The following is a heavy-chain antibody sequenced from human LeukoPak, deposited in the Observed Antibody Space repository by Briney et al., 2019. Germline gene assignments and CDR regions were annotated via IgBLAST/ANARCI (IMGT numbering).Heavy chain of an antibody. CDR3: ARAPIMITFGGVGRGYMDV. D-gene: IGHD3-16*01. CDR2: INPNSGGT. Sequence: GASVKVSCKASGYTFTSYGISWVRQAPGQGLEWMGWINPNSGGTNYAQKFQGRVTMTRDTSISTAYMELSRLRSDDTAVYYCARAPIMITFGGVGRGYMDVWGKGTTVTISS. V-gene: IGHV1-2*02. CDR1: GYTFTSYG. J-gene: IGHJ6*03.